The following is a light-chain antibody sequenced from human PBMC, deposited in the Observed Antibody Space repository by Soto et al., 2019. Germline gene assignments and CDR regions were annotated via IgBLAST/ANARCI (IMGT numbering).Light chain of an antibody. CDR3: HQRQSWPRT. V-gene: IGKV3-11*01. CDR1: QAVNTR. CDR2: LTS. Sequence: EIVLTQSPATLSSFPVDRVTLSCRASQAVNTRLAWYQHKPGQAPTLLIYLTSNRAAGIPARFSGSGSETDFTRTISDVEPEDFAVYYCHQRQSWPRTFGQGTKVDIK. J-gene: IGKJ1*01.